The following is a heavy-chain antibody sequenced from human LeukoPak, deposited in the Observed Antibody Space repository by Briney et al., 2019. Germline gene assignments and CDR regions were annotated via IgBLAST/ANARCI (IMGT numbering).Heavy chain of an antibody. J-gene: IGHJ4*02. V-gene: IGHV3-23*01. CDR3: AILPVNHCDSSRPYFDY. D-gene: IGHD3-22*01. Sequence: GGSLRLSCAASGFTFSSYGMSWVRQAPGKGLEWVSAISGSGGSTYYADSVKGRFTISRDNSKNTLYLQINSLRAEDTAVYYCAILPVNHCDSSRPYFDYWGQGTLVTVSS. CDR1: GFTFSSYG. CDR2: ISGSGGST.